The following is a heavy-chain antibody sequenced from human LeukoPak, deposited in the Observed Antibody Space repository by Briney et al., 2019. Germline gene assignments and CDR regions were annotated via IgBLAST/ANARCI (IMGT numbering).Heavy chain of an antibody. CDR3: ARFLAETYYYDSSGYFFDY. V-gene: IGHV1-18*01. CDR1: GYTFTSYG. Sequence: ASVKVSCKASGYTFTSYGISWVRQAPGQGLEWMGWISAYNGNTNYAQKLQGRVTMTTDTSTSTAYMELRSLRSDDTAVYYCARFLAETYYYDSSGYFFDYWGQETLVTVSS. CDR2: ISAYNGNT. J-gene: IGHJ4*02. D-gene: IGHD3-22*01.